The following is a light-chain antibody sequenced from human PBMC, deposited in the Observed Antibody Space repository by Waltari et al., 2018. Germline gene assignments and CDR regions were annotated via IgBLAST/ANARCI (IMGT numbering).Light chain of an antibody. Sequence: DIVMTQSPDSLAVSLGELATINCKSSHSIFNRSNNKNYVAWYQQKPGQPPKLLIYWASTRESGVPDRFSGSGSVTDFTLTISSLQAEDVAVYFCQQYYSTPCTFGQGTKLEIK. V-gene: IGKV4-1*01. CDR1: HSIFNRSNNKNY. CDR3: QQYYSTPCT. CDR2: WAS. J-gene: IGKJ2*02.